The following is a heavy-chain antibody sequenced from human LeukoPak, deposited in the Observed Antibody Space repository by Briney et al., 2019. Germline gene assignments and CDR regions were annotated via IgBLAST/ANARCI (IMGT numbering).Heavy chain of an antibody. J-gene: IGHJ6*02. V-gene: IGHV3-15*01. CDR1: GFTFSNAW. Sequence: PGGSLRLSCAASGFTFSNAWMSWVRQAPGKGLEWVGRIKSKTDGGTTDYAAPVKGRFTISRDDSKNTLYLQMSSLKTEDTAVYYCTTGTWLVAATDYYYGMDAWGQGTTVTVSS. CDR3: TTGTWLVAATDYYYGMDA. D-gene: IGHD2-15*01. CDR2: IKSKTDGGTT.